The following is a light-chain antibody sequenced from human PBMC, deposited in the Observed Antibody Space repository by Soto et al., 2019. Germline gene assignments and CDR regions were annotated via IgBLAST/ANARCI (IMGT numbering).Light chain of an antibody. Sequence: IPLTPSPSSLSASVGDRVTITCRASQGISSYLAWYQQKPGKVPKLLIYAASTWQGGVPSRFSGSGSGTDFTLTISSLQPEDFATYYFQQLDSYPLTFGGGTKVEIK. CDR3: QQLDSYPLT. CDR2: AAS. J-gene: IGKJ4*01. CDR1: QGISSY. V-gene: IGKV1-9*01.